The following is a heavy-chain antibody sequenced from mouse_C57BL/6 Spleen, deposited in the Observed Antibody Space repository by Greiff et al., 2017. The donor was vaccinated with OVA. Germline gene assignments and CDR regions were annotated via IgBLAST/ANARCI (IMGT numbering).Heavy chain of an antibody. CDR2: ISGGGGNT. Sequence: VQLVESGGGLVKPGGSLKLSCAASGFTFSSYTMSWVRQTPEKRLEWVATISGGGGNTYYPDSVKGRFTISRDNAKNTLYLQMSSLRSEDTALYYCARRLTAFDYWGQGTTLTVSS. V-gene: IGHV5-9*01. CDR3: ARRLTAFDY. CDR1: GFTFSSYT. D-gene: IGHD1-2*01. J-gene: IGHJ2*01.